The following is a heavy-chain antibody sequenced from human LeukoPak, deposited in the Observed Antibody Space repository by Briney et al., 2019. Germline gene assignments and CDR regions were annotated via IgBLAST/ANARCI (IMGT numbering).Heavy chain of an antibody. V-gene: IGHV4-4*07. J-gene: IGHJ4*02. D-gene: IGHD3-3*01. CDR3: ASSPRGYYDFWSGYYDY. Sequence: PSETLSLTCTVSGGSISDYYWSWIRQPAGKGLEWIGRIYTSGSSNYNPSLKSRVTISVDTSKNQFSLKLSSVTAADTAVYYCASSPRGYYDFWSGYYDYWGQGTLVTVSS. CDR2: IYTSGSS. CDR1: GGSISDYY.